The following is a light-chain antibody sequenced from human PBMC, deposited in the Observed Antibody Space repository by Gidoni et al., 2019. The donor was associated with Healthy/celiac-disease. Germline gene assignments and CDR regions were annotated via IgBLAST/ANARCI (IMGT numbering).Light chain of an antibody. CDR2: EVS. Sequence: QSALTQPPSVSGSPGQSFTISCTGTSSDVGSYNRVSWYQQPPGTAPKLMIYEVSNRPSGVPDRFSGSKSGNTASLTISVLQAEDEADYYCSSYTSSSTVVVGGGTKLPVL. CDR3: SSYTSSSTVV. J-gene: IGLJ2*01. CDR1: SSDVGSYNR. V-gene: IGLV2-18*02.